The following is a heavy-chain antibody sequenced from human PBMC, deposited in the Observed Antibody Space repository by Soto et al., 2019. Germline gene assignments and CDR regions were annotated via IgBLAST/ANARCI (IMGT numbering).Heavy chain of an antibody. V-gene: IGHV3-21*01. CDR3: ARDLALAGNY. D-gene: IGHD6-19*01. CDR1: GFTFRSYA. Sequence: GGSLRLSCAASGFTFRSYAMNWVRQTQERGLEWVSSISSTSTYTHYADSVKGRFTVSRDNANNSLFLQMNSLRAEDTAIYYCARDLALAGNYWGQGALVTVSS. J-gene: IGHJ4*02. CDR2: ISSTSTYT.